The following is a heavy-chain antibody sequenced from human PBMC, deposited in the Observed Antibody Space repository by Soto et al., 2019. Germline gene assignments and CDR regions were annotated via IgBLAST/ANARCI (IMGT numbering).Heavy chain of an antibody. Sequence: PGGSLRLSCAASGFTFSSYWMHWVRQAPGKGLLWVSRMNTDASNITYADSVQGRFTVSRDNARSMLYLQMDSLRVEDSGLYSCVREQLENSAYWGQGTVVTVSS. D-gene: IGHD6-13*01. CDR2: MNTDASNI. J-gene: IGHJ4*02. V-gene: IGHV3-74*03. CDR1: GFTFSSYW. CDR3: VREQLENSAY.